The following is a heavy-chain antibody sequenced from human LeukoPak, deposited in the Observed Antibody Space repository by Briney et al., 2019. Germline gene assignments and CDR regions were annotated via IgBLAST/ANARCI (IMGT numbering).Heavy chain of an antibody. CDR3: ARAGYDSSGYYDY. Sequence: GGSLRLSCAASGFTFSSYRMNWVRQAPGKGLEWVSSISSSSSYIYYADSVKGRFTISRDSAKNSLYLQMNSLRAEDTAVYYCARAGYDSSGYYDYWGQGTLVTVSS. D-gene: IGHD3-22*01. CDR1: GFTFSSYR. J-gene: IGHJ4*02. V-gene: IGHV3-21*01. CDR2: ISSSSSYI.